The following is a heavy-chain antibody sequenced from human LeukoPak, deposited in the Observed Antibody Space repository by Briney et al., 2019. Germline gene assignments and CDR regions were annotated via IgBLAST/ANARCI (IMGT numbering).Heavy chain of an antibody. CDR1: GFTFSSYA. Sequence: PGGSLRLSCAASGFTFSSYAMSWVRQAPGKGLEWVSAISGSGGSTYYADSVKGRFTISRDNSKNTLYLQMNSLRAEDTAVSYCAKKPMGIAVAGTSFDYWGQATLVTVSS. J-gene: IGHJ4*02. CDR2: ISGSGGST. D-gene: IGHD6-19*01. CDR3: AKKPMGIAVAGTSFDY. V-gene: IGHV3-23*01.